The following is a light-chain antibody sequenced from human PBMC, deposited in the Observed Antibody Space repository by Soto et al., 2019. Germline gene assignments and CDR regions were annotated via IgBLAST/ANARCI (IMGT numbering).Light chain of an antibody. CDR2: GTS. V-gene: IGKV3-15*01. CDR1: QSISSN. J-gene: IGKJ2*01. Sequence: EIVMTQSPATLSVSPGERATLSCRASQSISSNLAWYQQKPGQAPRLLIYGTSTRATGIPARFSGRGSGTEFTLTISSLQSEDCTVYYCQQCNDGPHTFGQGTKLQIK. CDR3: QQCNDGPHT.